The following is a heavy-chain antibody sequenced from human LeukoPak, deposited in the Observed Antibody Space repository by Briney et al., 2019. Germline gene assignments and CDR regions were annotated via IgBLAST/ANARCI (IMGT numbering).Heavy chain of an antibody. V-gene: IGHV3-48*01. CDR1: GLTFSSYS. CDR2: IGISSGNT. Sequence: GGSLRLSCAAFGLTFSSYSMNWVRQAPGKGLEWISYIGISSGNTKYADSVKGRFTISGDKAKNSVYLQMNSLRVEDTAVYYCARDTKYAFDNWGQGTLVTVSS. D-gene: IGHD2-2*01. CDR3: ARDTKYAFDN. J-gene: IGHJ4*02.